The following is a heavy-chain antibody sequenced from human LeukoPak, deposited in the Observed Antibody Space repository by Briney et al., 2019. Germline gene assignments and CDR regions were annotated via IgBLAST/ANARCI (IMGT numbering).Heavy chain of an antibody. CDR2: IYYSGST. Sequence: SETLSLTCTVPGGSISSYYWSWIRQPPGKGLEWIGSIYYSGSTYYNPSLKSRVTISVDTSKNQFSLKLSSVTAADTAVYYCARDADYGDYVGYYYYMDVWGKGTTVTVSS. D-gene: IGHD4-17*01. CDR1: GGSISSYY. V-gene: IGHV4-59*12. J-gene: IGHJ6*03. CDR3: ARDADYGDYVGYYYYMDV.